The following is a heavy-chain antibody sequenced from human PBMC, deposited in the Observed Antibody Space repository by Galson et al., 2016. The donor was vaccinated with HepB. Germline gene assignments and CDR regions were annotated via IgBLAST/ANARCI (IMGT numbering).Heavy chain of an antibody. CDR1: GGAIRSSSYS. D-gene: IGHD3-10*01. J-gene: IGHJ4*02. CDR3: ARVSPARDLWSREFYDY. Sequence: ETLSLTCTVSGGAIRSSSYSWDWIRPPPGEGPVWIGSVYYSGDTYSNPSLKSRVRISVDTSKKQFSLKLNSVTAADTAVYYCARVSPARDLWSREFYDYWGQGTLVTVSS. CDR2: VYYSGDT. V-gene: IGHV4-39*01.